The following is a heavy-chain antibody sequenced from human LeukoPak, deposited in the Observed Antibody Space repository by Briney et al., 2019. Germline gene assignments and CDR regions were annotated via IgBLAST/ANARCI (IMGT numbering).Heavy chain of an antibody. Sequence: PGGSLRLSCAASGFTFSSYAMSWVRQAPGKGLEWVSAISGSGGSTYYADSVKGRFTISRDNSKNTLYLQMNSLRAEDTDVYYCAKDRMGATYCSGGSCYPHWFDPWGQGTLVTVSS. D-gene: IGHD2-15*01. J-gene: IGHJ5*02. V-gene: IGHV3-23*01. CDR1: GFTFSSYA. CDR3: AKDRMGATYCSGGSCYPHWFDP. CDR2: ISGSGGST.